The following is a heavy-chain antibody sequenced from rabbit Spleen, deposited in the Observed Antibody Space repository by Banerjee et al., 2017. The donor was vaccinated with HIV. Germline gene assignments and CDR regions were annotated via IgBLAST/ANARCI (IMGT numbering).Heavy chain of an antibody. D-gene: IGHD1-1*01. CDR1: GFDLSRNYY. CDR3: ARGASSSDYGFNL. J-gene: IGHJ4*01. V-gene: IGHV1S43*01. CDR2: IYTADSGST. Sequence: QQQLVESGGGLVKPEGSLTLTCKASGFDLSRNYYMCWVRQAPGKGLELIACIYTADSGSTNYATWVNGRFSISRSTSLNTVTLQMTSLTAADTATYFCARGASSSDYGFNLWGQGTLVTVS.